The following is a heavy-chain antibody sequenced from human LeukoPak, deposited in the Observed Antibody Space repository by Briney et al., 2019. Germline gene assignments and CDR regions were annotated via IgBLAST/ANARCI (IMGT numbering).Heavy chain of an antibody. CDR1: GYSFTDHY. Sequence: ASVKVSCKASGYSFTDHYLHWVRQAPGQGLQWMGWINPKNGGTHHAQRFQGRVTMTRDTSISTAYMELSRLRSDDTAVYYCASLQQLDPRGAFDIWGQGTMVTVSS. CDR2: INPKNGGT. J-gene: IGHJ3*02. D-gene: IGHD6-13*01. CDR3: ASLQQLDPRGAFDI. V-gene: IGHV1-2*02.